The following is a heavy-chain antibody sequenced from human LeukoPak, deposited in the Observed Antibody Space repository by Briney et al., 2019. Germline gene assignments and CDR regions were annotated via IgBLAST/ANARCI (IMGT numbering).Heavy chain of an antibody. V-gene: IGHV4-34*09. Sequence: SETLSLTCAVYGGSFSGYYWSWIRQPPGKGLEWIGEINHSGSTNYNPSLKSRVTISVDTSKNQFSLKLSSVTAADTAVYYCARALGYYDSSGYHDAFDIWGQGTMVTVSS. J-gene: IGHJ3*02. CDR3: ARALGYYDSSGYHDAFDI. D-gene: IGHD3-22*01. CDR2: INHSGST. CDR1: GGSFSGYY.